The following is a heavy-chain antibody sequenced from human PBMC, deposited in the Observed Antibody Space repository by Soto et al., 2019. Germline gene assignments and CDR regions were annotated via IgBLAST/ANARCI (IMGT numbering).Heavy chain of an antibody. D-gene: IGHD3-9*01. CDR1: GYTFTGYY. V-gene: IGHV1-2*04. J-gene: IGHJ4*02. CDR2: INPNSGGT. Sequence: GASVKVSCKASGYTFTGYYMHWVRQAPGQGLEWMGWINPNSGGTNYAQKFQGWVTMTRDTSISTAYMELSRLRSDDTAVYYCARGYYDILTGLYSPFDYWGQGTLVTVSS. CDR3: ARGYYDILTGLYSPFDY.